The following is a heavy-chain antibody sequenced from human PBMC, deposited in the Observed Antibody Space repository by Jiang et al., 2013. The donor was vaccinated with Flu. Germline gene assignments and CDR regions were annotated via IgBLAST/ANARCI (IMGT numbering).Heavy chain of an antibody. V-gene: IGHV5-51*01. CDR1: GYNFNTYW. Sequence: GAEVKKPGDFLKISCKGSGYNFNTYWIAWVRQMPGKGLEYMGIIYPGDSDTRYSPSFQGQVTISADKSISTAYLQWSSLKASDTAVYYCARHGYCTTSRCSGEDYWGQGTLVTVSS. J-gene: IGHJ4*02. D-gene: IGHD2-8*01. CDR2: IYPGDSDT. CDR3: ARHGYCTTSRCSGEDY.